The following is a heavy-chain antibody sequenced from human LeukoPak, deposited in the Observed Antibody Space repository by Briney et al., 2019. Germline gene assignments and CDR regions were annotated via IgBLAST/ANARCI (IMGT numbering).Heavy chain of an antibody. CDR1: GFTLSSYG. V-gene: IGHV3-30*03. J-gene: IGHJ5*02. CDR2: ISYDGSNK. D-gene: IGHD6-25*01. Sequence: GRSLRLSCAASGFTLSSYGMHWVRQAPGKGLEWVAVISYDGSNKYYADSVKGRFTISRDNAKNSLYLQMNSLRAEDTAVYYCARVYPLVAGSWGQGTLVTVSS. CDR3: ARVYPLVAGS.